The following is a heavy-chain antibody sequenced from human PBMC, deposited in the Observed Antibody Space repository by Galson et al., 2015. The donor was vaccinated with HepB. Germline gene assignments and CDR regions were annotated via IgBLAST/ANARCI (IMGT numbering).Heavy chain of an antibody. CDR2: ISWNSGSI. CDR1: GFTFDDYA. V-gene: IGHV3-9*01. D-gene: IGHD2-2*01. J-gene: IGHJ6*02. CDR3: AKGLGYCSSTSCYPYYYYGMDV. Sequence: SLRLSCAASGFTFDDYAMHWVRHAPGKGLEWVSGISWNSGSIGYADSVKGRFTISRDNAKNSLYLQMNSLRAEDTALYYCAKGLGYCSSTSCYPYYYYGMDVWGQGTTVTVSS.